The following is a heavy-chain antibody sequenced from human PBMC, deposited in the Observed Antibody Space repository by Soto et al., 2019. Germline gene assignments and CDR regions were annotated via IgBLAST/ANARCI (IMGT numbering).Heavy chain of an antibody. V-gene: IGHV1-18*01. CDR2: ISGYNGNT. CDR1: GYTFSNYG. D-gene: IGHD5-18*01. Sequence: QVQLVQSGAEVKKPGASVKVSCKASGYTFSNYGISWVRQGPGQGLEWMGWISGYNGNTHYEEKVQDRIKMTTDTSTSTTYLELRSLSSDDTAVYFCARDPGFGFGYSYAFAMDVWGQGTTVTVSS. CDR3: ARDPGFGFGYSYAFAMDV. J-gene: IGHJ6*02.